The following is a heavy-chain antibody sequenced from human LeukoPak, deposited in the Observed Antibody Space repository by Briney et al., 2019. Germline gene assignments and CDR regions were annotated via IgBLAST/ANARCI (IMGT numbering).Heavy chain of an antibody. J-gene: IGHJ4*02. Sequence: SETLSLTCTVSGGSISTYYWNWIRQPPGKGLEWIGYIYHSGSTNYNPSLQSRVTISVDTSKNQFSLKLSSVTAADTAVYYCARDFYSGYVEFDYWGQGTLVTVSS. V-gene: IGHV4-59*12. D-gene: IGHD5-12*01. CDR1: GGSISTYY. CDR2: IYHSGST. CDR3: ARDFYSGYVEFDY.